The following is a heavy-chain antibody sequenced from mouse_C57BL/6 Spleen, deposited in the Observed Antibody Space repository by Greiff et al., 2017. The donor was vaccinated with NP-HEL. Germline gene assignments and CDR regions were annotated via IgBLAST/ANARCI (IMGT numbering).Heavy chain of an antibody. CDR3: ARDYSKSFAY. D-gene: IGHD2-5*01. J-gene: IGHJ3*01. CDR1: GYTFTSYW. CDR2: IDPSDSET. V-gene: IGHV1-52*01. Sequence: QVQLKQPEAELVRPGSSVKLSCKASGYTFTSYWMHWVKQRPIQGLEWIGNIDPSDSETHYNQKFKDKATLTVDKSSSTAYMQLSSLTSEDSAVYYCARDYSKSFAYWGQGTLVTVSA.